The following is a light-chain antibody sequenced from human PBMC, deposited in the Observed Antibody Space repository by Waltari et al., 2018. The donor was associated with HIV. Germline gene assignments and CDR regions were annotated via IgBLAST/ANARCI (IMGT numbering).Light chain of an antibody. Sequence: QSALTQPASVSGSPGQSITISCTGTSSDVGSYNLVSWYQQHPGKAPKLMIYEGSKRPSGVSNRFPGSKSGNTASLTISGLQAEDEADYYCCSYAGSSTFVFGGGTKLTVL. CDR2: EGS. CDR1: SSDVGSYNL. J-gene: IGLJ3*02. CDR3: CSYAGSSTFV. V-gene: IGLV2-23*03.